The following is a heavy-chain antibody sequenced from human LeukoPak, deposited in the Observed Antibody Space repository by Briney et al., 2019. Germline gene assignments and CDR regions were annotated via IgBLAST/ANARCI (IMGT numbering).Heavy chain of an antibody. J-gene: IGHJ4*02. V-gene: IGHV3-48*03. CDR2: ISSSGSTI. Sequence: GGSLRLSCAASGFTFSSYEMNWVRQAPGKGLEWVSYISSSGSTIYYADSVKGRFTISRDNAKNSLYLQMNSLRAEDTAVYYCSVLLWFGELLYHDYWGQGTLVTVSS. CDR3: SVLLWFGELLYHDY. CDR1: GFTFSSYE. D-gene: IGHD3-10*01.